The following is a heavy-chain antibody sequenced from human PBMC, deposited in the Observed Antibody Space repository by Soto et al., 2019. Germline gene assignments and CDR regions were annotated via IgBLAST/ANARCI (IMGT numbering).Heavy chain of an antibody. V-gene: IGHV1-18*01. J-gene: IGHJ6*02. CDR1: GYTFSRSG. Sequence: QVQLVQSGAEVKKPGASVKVSCKASGYTFSRSGISWVRQAPGQGLEWMGWINGYKGNTNYTQKXQXXXNXXTDTPTSTAYMEPRSLRSDDTAVYYCARMGDVPYYYYGMDVWGQGTTVIVSS. D-gene: IGHD3-16*01. CDR3: ARMGDVPYYYYGMDV. CDR2: INGYKGNT.